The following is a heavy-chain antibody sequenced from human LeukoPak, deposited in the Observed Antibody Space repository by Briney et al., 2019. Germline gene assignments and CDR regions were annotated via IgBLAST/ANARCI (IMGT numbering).Heavy chain of an antibody. CDR2: ISYDGSNK. V-gene: IGHV3-30*18. CDR1: GFTFSSYG. J-gene: IGHJ4*02. D-gene: IGHD6-19*01. CDR3: AKPIAVAGMGGFDY. Sequence: PGGSLRLSCAASGFTFSSYGMHWVRQAPGKGLEGVAVISYDGSNKYYADSVKGRFTISRDNSKNTLYLQMNSLGAEDTAVYYCAKPIAVAGMGGFDYWGQGTLVTVSS.